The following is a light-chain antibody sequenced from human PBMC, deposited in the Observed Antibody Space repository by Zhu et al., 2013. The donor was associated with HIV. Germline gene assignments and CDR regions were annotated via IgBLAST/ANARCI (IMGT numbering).Light chain of an antibody. Sequence: IVLTQSPGTLSLSPGERATLSCRASQSFSSSYLAWYQQKPGQAPRLLIYGASSRAPGIPDRFSGGGSGTVFTLTITGLEPEDFGMYFCQRFGSSYTWTFGQGTNVGN. CDR1: QSFSSSY. V-gene: IGKV3-20*01. CDR3: QRFGSSYTWT. CDR2: GAS. J-gene: IGKJ1*01.